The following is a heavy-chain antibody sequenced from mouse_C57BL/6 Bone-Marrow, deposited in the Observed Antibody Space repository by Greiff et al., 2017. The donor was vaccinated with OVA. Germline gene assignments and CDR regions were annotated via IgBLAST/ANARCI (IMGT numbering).Heavy chain of an antibody. CDR1: GFTFSDYY. V-gene: IGHV5-12*01. CDR3: ALTGPYAMDY. Sequence: EVKLQESGGGLVQPGGSLKLSCAASGFTFSDYYMYWVRQTPEKRLEWVAYLSNGGGSTYYPDTVKGRFTISRDNAKNTLYLQMSRLKSEDTAMYYCALTGPYAMDYWGQGTSVTVSS. D-gene: IGHD4-1*01. CDR2: LSNGGGST. J-gene: IGHJ4*01.